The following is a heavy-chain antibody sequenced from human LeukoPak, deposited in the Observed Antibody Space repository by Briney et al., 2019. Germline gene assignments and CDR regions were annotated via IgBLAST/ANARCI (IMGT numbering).Heavy chain of an antibody. J-gene: IGHJ6*03. V-gene: IGHV1-18*01. Sequence: GASVKVSCKASGYTFTSYGISWVRQAPGQGLEWMGWISAYNGNTNYAQELQGRVTMTTDTSTSTAYMELRSLRSDDTAVYYCARDPVEGYCSSTSCPYYYYMDVWGEGTTVTVSS. CDR1: GYTFTSYG. D-gene: IGHD2-2*01. CDR3: ARDPVEGYCSSTSCPYYYYMDV. CDR2: ISAYNGNT.